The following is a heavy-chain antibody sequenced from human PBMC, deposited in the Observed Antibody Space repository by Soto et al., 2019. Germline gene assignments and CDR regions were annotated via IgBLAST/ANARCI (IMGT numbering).Heavy chain of an antibody. CDR3: ARGVDTAMVPYSFDY. D-gene: IGHD5-18*01. Sequence: QVQLVQSGVEVKKPGASVKVSCKASGYSFNTYGLRWVRLAPGQGLEWMGWISGYNGNRNYAQQLQGRVTVTADTSTSTAYRELRSLRSDDTAVYYCARGVDTAMVPYSFDYWGQGTLVTVSS. CDR2: ISGYNGNR. CDR1: GYSFNTYG. J-gene: IGHJ4*02. V-gene: IGHV1-18*01.